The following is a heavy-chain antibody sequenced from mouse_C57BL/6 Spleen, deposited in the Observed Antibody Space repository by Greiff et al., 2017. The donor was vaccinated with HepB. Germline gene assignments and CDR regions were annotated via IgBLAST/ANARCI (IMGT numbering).Heavy chain of an antibody. CDR3: ARGLPLYYFDY. D-gene: IGHD5-5*01. J-gene: IGHJ2*01. Sequence: VQLQQSGPELVKPGASVKISCKASGYSFTSYYIHWVKQRPGQGLEWIGWIYPGSGNTKYNEKFKGKATLTADTSSSTAYMQLSSLTSEDSAVYYCARGLPLYYFDYWGQGTTLTVSS. CDR2: IYPGSGNT. V-gene: IGHV1-66*01. CDR1: GYSFTSYY.